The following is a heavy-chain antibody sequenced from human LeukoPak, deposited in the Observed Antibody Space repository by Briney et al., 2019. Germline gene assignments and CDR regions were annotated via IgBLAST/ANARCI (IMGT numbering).Heavy chain of an antibody. J-gene: IGHJ3*02. V-gene: IGHV1-8*01. CDR3: ARSYYDIVTGYSTFDI. D-gene: IGHD3-9*01. CDR1: GYTFTTYD. CDR2: LNPKSAST. Sequence: ASVKVSCKASGYTFTTYDINWVRQATGQGLEWMGWLNPKSASTGYAQKFQGRVTMTRSTSISTAYMELSSLRSDDTAVYYCARSYYDIVTGYSTFDIWGQGTMVTVSS.